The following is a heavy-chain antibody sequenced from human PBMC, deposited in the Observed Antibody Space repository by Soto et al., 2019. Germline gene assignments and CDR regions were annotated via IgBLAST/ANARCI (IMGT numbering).Heavy chain of an antibody. D-gene: IGHD2-21*01. CDR1: GFPFNDYY. CDR2: ISPKSTFR. J-gene: IGHJ3*02. Sequence: LRLSCATSGFPFNDYYMTWIRQAPGKGLEWLSHISPKSTFRNYADSVKGRFTISRDNTESSLFLQMNSLGVDDTAVYSCVRGGGGGLFEHWGQGDPFHIWGQGTMVTVSS. V-gene: IGHV3-11*06. CDR3: VRGGGGGLFEHWGQGDPFHI.